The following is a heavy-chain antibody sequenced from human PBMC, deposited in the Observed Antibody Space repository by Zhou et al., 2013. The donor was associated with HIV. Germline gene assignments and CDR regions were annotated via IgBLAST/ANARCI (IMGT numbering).Heavy chain of an antibody. V-gene: IGHV1-24*01. CDR3: ATLPHFDRGYGGHDCDWGGDY. CDR1: GYTLTELS. Sequence: QVQLVQSGAEVKKPGASVKVSCKVSGYTLTELSMHWVRQAPGKGLEWMGGFDPEDVMTVYAQKFEGRVILTQDASSDTAYMSMTSLTSDDTAVYFCATLPHFDRGYGGHDCDWGGDYWGRGIPVTVSS. J-gene: IGHJ4*02. CDR2: FDPEDVMT. D-gene: IGHD2-21*02.